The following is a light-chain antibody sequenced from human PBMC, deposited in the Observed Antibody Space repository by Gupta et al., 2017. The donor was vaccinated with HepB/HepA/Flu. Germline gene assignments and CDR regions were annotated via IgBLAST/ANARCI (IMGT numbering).Light chain of an antibody. V-gene: IGKV3-20*01. J-gene: IGKJ1*01. Sequence: EIVLTQSPGTLSLSPGERATLSCRASQSVSSSYLAWYQQKHGQAPRLLIYGASNRATGIPDRFIGSGSGTDFTLTISRLEPEDFAVYYCHQYGSSYTWTFGQGTKVEIK. CDR3: HQYGSSYTWT. CDR2: GAS. CDR1: QSVSSSY.